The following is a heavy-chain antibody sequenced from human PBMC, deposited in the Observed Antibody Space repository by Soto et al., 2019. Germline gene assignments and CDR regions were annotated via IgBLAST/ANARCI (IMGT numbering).Heavy chain of an antibody. J-gene: IGHJ4*02. CDR3: ATSKGGVSSGTTNY. V-gene: IGHV3-74*01. Sequence: EVQLVESGGALVQPVGSLRLSFAASGFTFSNYWMHWVRQAPGKGLVWISRMNSDGSNTVYADAVKGRFTISRDNAKNTLYLPMNSLRVEDTAVYYCATSKGGVSSGTTNYWGQGTLVTVSS. D-gene: IGHD6-25*01. CDR1: GFTFSNYW. CDR2: MNSDGSNT.